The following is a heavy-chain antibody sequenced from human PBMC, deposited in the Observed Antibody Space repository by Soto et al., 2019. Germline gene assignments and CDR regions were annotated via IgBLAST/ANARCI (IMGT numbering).Heavy chain of an antibody. CDR1: GGSISSGDYY. J-gene: IGHJ4*02. D-gene: IGHD5-18*01. V-gene: IGHV4-30-4*01. Sequence: PSETLSLTCTVSGGSISSGDYYWSWIRQPPGKGLEWIGYIYYSGSTYYNPSLKSRVTISVDTSKNQFSLKLSSVTAADTAVYYCARFWDTGYYFDYWGQGTLVTVSS. CDR3: ARFWDTGYYFDY. CDR2: IYYSGST.